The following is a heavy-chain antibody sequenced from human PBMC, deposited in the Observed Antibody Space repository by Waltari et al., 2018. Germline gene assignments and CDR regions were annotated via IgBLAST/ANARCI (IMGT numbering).Heavy chain of an antibody. CDR2: IYYSGST. J-gene: IGHJ4*02. CDR3: AIVPLGRGGSYYGFDY. Sequence: QVQLQESGPGLVKPSETLSLTCTVSGGSISSHYWSWIRQPPGKGLEWIGYIYYSGSTNYTPSLKSRVTISVDPSKNQFSLKLSSVTAADPAVFYWAIVPLGRGGSYYGFDYWGQGTLVTVSS. D-gene: IGHD1-26*01. CDR1: GGSISSHY. V-gene: IGHV4-59*11.